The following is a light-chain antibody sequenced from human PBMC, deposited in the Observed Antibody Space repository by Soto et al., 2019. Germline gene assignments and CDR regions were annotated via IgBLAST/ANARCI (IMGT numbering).Light chain of an antibody. CDR2: GAS. V-gene: IGKV3-15*01. CDR3: QQYNNWPPIT. Sequence: EIGLTQSPGTLSLYPGDSATGSCMASQSVSSNLAWYQQKPGQAPRLLIYGASTRATGIPARFSGSGSGTEFTLTISSLQSEDFAVYFCQQYNNWPPITFGQGTRLEIK. CDR1: QSVSSN. J-gene: IGKJ5*01.